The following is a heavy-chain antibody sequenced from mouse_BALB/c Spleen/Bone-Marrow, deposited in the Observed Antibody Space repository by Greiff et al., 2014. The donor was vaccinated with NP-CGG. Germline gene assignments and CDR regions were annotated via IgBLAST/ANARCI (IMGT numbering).Heavy chain of an antibody. CDR2: ISSGSGNI. V-gene: IGHV5-17*02. Sequence: EVQLVESGGGLVQPGGSRKLSCAASGFTFSSFGMHWVRQAPEKGLEWVAYISSGSGNIYYADKMKGRFTISRDNPKNTLFLQMASLRSEDTAMYYCTRSGTLGSMDYWGQGTSVTVSS. D-gene: IGHD3-3*01. CDR3: TRSGTLGSMDY. J-gene: IGHJ4*01. CDR1: GFTFSSFG.